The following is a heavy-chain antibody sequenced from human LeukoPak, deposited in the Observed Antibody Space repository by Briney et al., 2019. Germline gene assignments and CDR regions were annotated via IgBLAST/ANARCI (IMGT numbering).Heavy chain of an antibody. Sequence: GRSLRLSCAASGFTFNNYAMSWVRQAPGKGLEGVAVISYDGSNKYYADSVKGRFTISRDNSKNTLYLQMSSLRAEDTALYYCAKDHYHDFWSAFDCWGQGALVTVSS. CDR1: GFTFNNYA. V-gene: IGHV3-30*07. CDR2: ISYDGSNK. J-gene: IGHJ4*02. D-gene: IGHD3-3*01. CDR3: AKDHYHDFWSAFDC.